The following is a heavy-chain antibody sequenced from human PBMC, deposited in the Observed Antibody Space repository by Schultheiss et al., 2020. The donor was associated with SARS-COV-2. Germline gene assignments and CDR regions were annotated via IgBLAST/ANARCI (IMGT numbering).Heavy chain of an antibody. CDR1: GFTFSSYG. CDR3: ARDRGSGVPQGWFDP. J-gene: IGHJ5*02. D-gene: IGHD1-26*01. Sequence: GGSLRLSCAASGFTFSSYGMHWVRQAPGKGLEWVAVISYDGSNKYYADSVKGRFTISRDNSKNTLYLQMNSLRAEDTAVYYCARDRGSGVPQGWFDPWGQGTLVTVSS. V-gene: IGHV3-30*03. CDR2: ISYDGSNK.